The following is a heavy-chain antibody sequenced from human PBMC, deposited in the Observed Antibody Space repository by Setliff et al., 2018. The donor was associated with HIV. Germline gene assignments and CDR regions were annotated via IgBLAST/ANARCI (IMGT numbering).Heavy chain of an antibody. CDR2: ISSSSSYI. Sequence: PGGSLRLSCAASGFTFSSYSMNWVRQAPGKGLEWVSSISSSSSYIYYADSVKGRFTISRDNAKNSLYLQMNSLRAEDTAVYYCARDQSERLPNLSWVWFDPWGQGTLVTVSS. D-gene: IGHD1-1*01. J-gene: IGHJ5*02. CDR1: GFTFSSYS. CDR3: ARDQSERLPNLSWVWFDP. V-gene: IGHV3-21*01.